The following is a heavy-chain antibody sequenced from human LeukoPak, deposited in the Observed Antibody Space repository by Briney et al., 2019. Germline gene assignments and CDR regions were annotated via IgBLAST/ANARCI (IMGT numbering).Heavy chain of an antibody. J-gene: IGHJ3*01. CDR1: GGSISSSSYY. CDR3: SRHSKGGIVAGGMDV. CDR2: IYNSGST. D-gene: IGHD6-25*01. Sequence: SETLSLTCTVSGGSISSSSYYWGWIRQPPGKGLEWIGSIYNSGSTYYNSSLKSRVTISVDTSKNLFSLKLNSVTAADTAVYFCSRHSKGGIVAGGMDVWGQGTMVTVSS. V-gene: IGHV4-39*01.